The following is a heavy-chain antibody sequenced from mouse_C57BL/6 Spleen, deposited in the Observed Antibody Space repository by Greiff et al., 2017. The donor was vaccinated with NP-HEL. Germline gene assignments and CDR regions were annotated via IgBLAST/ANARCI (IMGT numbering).Heavy chain of an antibody. CDR3: ARSGGIYFCD. V-gene: IGHV1-19*01. J-gene: IGHJ2*01. D-gene: IGHD1-1*02. Sequence: VQLQQSGPVLVKPGASVKMSCKASGYTFTDYYMNWVKQSHGKSLEWIGVINPYNGGTSYNQKFKGKATFTVDKSSSTAYMELNSLTSEASAVYYGARSGGIYFCDWGHGTTLTVSS. CDR1: GYTFTDYY. CDR2: INPYNGGT.